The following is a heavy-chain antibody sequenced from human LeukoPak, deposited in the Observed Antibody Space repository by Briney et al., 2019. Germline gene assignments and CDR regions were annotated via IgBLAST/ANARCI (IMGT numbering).Heavy chain of an antibody. Sequence: SETLSLTCTVSGGSISSSSYYWGWIRQPPGKGLEWIGSIYYSGSTNYNPSPKSRVTISVDTSKNQFSLKLSSVTAADTAVYYCARGDYDFWSGYDYWGQGTLVTVSS. CDR2: IYYSGST. D-gene: IGHD3-3*01. CDR3: ARGDYDFWSGYDY. CDR1: GGSISSSSYY. J-gene: IGHJ4*02. V-gene: IGHV4-39*07.